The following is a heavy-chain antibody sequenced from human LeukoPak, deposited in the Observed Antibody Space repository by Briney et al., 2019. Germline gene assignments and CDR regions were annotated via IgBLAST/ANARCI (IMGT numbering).Heavy chain of an antibody. CDR3: AAPYSSTWFDS. CDR1: GFTFTSRSA. V-gene: IGHV1-58*01. Sequence: SVKVSCKASGFTFTSRSAVQWVRQARGQRLEWIGWIVVGSDNTSYAQKFQERVIITRDMSASTAYMELSSLRSEDTAVYYCAAPYSSTWFDSWGQGTLVTVSS. CDR2: IVVGSDNT. J-gene: IGHJ5*01. D-gene: IGHD6-13*01.